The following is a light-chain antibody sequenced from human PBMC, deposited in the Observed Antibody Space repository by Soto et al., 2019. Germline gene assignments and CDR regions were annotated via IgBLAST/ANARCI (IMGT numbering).Light chain of an antibody. CDR1: QSVSRY. J-gene: IGKJ5*01. CDR3: QQRSSWPIT. CDR2: DAS. Sequence: EVVLTQSPATLSVSPGERATLSCRASQSVSRYLAWYQQKPGQAPRLLIYDASNRATGIPARFSGSGSGTDFTLTISSLEPEDFAVYYCQQRSSWPITFGQGTRLEI. V-gene: IGKV3-11*01.